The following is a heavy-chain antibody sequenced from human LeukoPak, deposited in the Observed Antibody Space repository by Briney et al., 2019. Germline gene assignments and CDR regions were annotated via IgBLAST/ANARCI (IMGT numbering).Heavy chain of an antibody. CDR2: ISTSGRTI. Sequence: PGGSLRLSCAASGFTFSDYYMSWIRQAPGKGLEWVSYISTSGRTINYADSVKGRFTISRDNAKNSLYLQMNSLRAEDTAVYYCARYYDFWSGYFTTGYYYYGMDVWGQGTTVTVSS. V-gene: IGHV3-11*04. CDR3: ARYYDFWSGYFTTGYYYYGMDV. D-gene: IGHD3-3*01. J-gene: IGHJ6*02. CDR1: GFTFSDYY.